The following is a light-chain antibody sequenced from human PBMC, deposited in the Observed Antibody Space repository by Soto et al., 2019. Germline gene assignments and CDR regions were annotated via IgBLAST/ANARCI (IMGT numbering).Light chain of an antibody. Sequence: DIVVTQSPVSLPVTPGEPASISCRSSQSLLHSNGYNYLDWYLQKPGQSPQLLIYLGSNRASGVPDRFSGSGSGTDFTLKISRVEAEDVGVYYCMQALQSWTFGQGTKVDIK. V-gene: IGKV2-28*01. CDR2: LGS. J-gene: IGKJ1*01. CDR1: QSLLHSNGYNY. CDR3: MQALQSWT.